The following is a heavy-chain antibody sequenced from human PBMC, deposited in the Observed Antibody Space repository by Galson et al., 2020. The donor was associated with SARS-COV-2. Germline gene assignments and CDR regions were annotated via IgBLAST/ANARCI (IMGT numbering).Heavy chain of an antibody. D-gene: IGHD6-13*01. CDR1: GFSFSSYA. V-gene: IGHV3-23*01. Sequence: GESLKIYCAASGFSFSSYAMTWVRQAPGKGLEWVSGISGGDGSTYYADSVKGRFAISRDNSNNTLYLQVNSLRAEDTAVYYCAKSRSNNIAAASNYWGQGTLVTVSS. CDR2: ISGGDGST. J-gene: IGHJ4*02. CDR3: AKSRSNNIAAASNY.